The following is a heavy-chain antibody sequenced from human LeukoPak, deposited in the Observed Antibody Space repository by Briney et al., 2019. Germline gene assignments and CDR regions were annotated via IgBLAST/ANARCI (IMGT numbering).Heavy chain of an antibody. V-gene: IGHV5-51*01. J-gene: IGHJ4*02. D-gene: IGHD1-7*01. CDR3: ARRCHNWNCLEGDY. CDR2: IYPGDSNT. Sequence: GESLMISCKGSGYSFTSYWIGWVRQMPGKGLEWMGIIYPGDSNTRYSPSFQGQVTISADKSISTAYLQWSSLKASDTAMYYCARRCHNWNCLEGDYWGQGTLVTVSS. CDR1: GYSFTSYW.